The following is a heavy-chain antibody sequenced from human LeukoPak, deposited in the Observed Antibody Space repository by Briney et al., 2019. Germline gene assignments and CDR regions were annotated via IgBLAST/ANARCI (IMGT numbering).Heavy chain of an antibody. V-gene: IGHV3-49*04. CDR2: IRSKAYGGTT. Sequence: PGGSLRLSCTTSGFTFGDHAMTWVRQAPGKGLEWVGFIRSKAYGGTTEYAASVKGRFTITRDDSNSIAYLQMNSLKTEDTAVYYCTRDQTPYNWGQGNMVTVSS. J-gene: IGHJ4*02. CDR1: GFTFGDHA. D-gene: IGHD2-15*01. CDR3: TRDQTPYN.